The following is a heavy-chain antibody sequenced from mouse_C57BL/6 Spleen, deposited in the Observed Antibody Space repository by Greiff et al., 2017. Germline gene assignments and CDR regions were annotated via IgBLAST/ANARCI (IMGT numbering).Heavy chain of an antibody. V-gene: IGHV1-52*01. D-gene: IGHD1-1*01. CDR1: GYTFTSYW. J-gene: IGHJ2*01. CDR2: IDPSDSET. Sequence: QVQLQQPGAELVRPGSSVKLSCKASGYTFTSYWMHWVKQRPIQGLEWIGNIDPSDSETHYNQKFKDKATLTVDKSSSNAYMQLSSLTSEASAVYDCARWGITTVVATDFDYWGQGTTRAVSS. CDR3: ARWGITTVVATDFDY.